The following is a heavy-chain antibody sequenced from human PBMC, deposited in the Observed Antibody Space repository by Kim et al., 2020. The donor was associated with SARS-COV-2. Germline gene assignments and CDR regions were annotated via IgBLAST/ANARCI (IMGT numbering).Heavy chain of an antibody. D-gene: IGHD5-18*01. J-gene: IGHJ4*02. V-gene: IGHV4-59*08. Sequence: SETLSLTCTVSGGSIRSYYWSWIRQPPGKGLEWIGYIYYSGSTNYNPSLKSRVTISVDTSKNQFSLKLSSVTAADTAVYYCATRSGYSYYDSWGQGTLVTVSS. CDR1: GGSIRSYY. CDR2: IYYSGST. CDR3: ATRSGYSYYDS.